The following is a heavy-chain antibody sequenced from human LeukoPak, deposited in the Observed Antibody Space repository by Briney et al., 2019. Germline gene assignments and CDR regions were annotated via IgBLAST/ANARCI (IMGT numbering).Heavy chain of an antibody. V-gene: IGHV3-23*03. CDR3: AKETNQVVVAAIFDY. D-gene: IGHD2-15*01. J-gene: IGHJ4*02. CDR1: RFTFSNYA. CDR2: IEGDGSGT. Sequence: GGSLRLSCGASRFTFSNYAMTWVRQAPGKGLEWVSSIEGDGSGTYYADSVRGRFIVSRDNSKNTLYLQMNSLRAEDTAVYYCAKETNQVVVAAIFDYWGQGTLVTVSS.